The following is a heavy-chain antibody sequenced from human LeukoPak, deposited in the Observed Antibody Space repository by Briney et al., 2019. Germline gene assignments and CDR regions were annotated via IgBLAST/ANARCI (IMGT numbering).Heavy chain of an antibody. CDR1: GGSISSYY. V-gene: IGHV4-59*01. CDR2: VYYSGNT. J-gene: IGHJ5*02. CDR3: ARVDSSSWYYWFDP. D-gene: IGHD6-13*01. Sequence: SETLSLTCTVSGGSISSYYWSWIRLPPGKGRAWIGYVYYSGNTNYNPSLKSRVTMSLDTSKNQFSLKLSSVTAADTAVYYCARVDSSSWYYWFDPWGQGTLVTVSS.